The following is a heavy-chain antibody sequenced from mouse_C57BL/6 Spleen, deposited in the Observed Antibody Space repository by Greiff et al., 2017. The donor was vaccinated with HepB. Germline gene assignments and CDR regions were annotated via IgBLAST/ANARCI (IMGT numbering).Heavy chain of an antibody. CDR2: INPGSGGT. V-gene: IGHV1-54*01. J-gene: IGHJ4*01. Sequence: VQLQQSGAELVRPGTSVKVSCKASGYAFTNYLIEWVKQRPGQGLEWIGVINPGSGGTNYNEKFKGKATLTADKSSSTAYMQLSSLTSEDSAVYFCARKGDYDPLYAMDYWGQGTSVTVSS. CDR1: GYAFTNYL. D-gene: IGHD2-4*01. CDR3: ARKGDYDPLYAMDY.